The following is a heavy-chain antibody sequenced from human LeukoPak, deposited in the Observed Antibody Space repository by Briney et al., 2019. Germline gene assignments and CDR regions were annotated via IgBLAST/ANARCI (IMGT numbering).Heavy chain of an antibody. CDR1: GGSISSSGYY. CDR3: ARPLTGYSYFDY. J-gene: IGHJ4*02. CDR2: IYYSGNT. Sequence: PSETLSLTCTVSGGSISSSGYYWGWVRQPPGKGLEWIASIYYSGNTYYNPSLKSRVTISVDTSKNQFSLDLNSVTAADTAVYYCARPLTGYSYFDYWGQGTLVTVSS. V-gene: IGHV4-39*01. D-gene: IGHD3-9*01.